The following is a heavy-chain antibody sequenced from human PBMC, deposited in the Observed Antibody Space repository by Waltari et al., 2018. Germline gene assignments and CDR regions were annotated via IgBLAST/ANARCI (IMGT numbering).Heavy chain of an antibody. J-gene: IGHJ6*02. V-gene: IGHV1-3*01. Sequence: QVQLVQSGAEVKKPGASVKVSCKASGYTFTSYAMHWVRQAPGQRLEWMGWINAGNGNTKYSQKFQGRVTITRDTSASTAYMELSSLRSEDTAVYYCAREVGKGLEWLLYVPDYGMDVWGQGTTVTVSS. D-gene: IGHD3-3*01. CDR2: INAGNGNT. CDR3: AREVGKGLEWLLYVPDYGMDV. CDR1: GYTFTSYA.